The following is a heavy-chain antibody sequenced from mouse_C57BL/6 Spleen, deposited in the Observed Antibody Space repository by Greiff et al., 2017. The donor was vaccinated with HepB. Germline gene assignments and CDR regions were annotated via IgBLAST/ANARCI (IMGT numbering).Heavy chain of an antibody. CDR3: ARQGYGYDGYYAMDY. D-gene: IGHD2-2*01. CDR2: IWSDGST. CDR1: GFSLTSYG. J-gene: IGHJ4*01. V-gene: IGHV2-6-1*01. Sequence: VKLMESGPGLVAPSQSLSITCTVSGFSLTSYGVHWVRQPPGKGLEWLVVIWSDGSTTYNSALKSRLSISKDNSKSQVFLKMNSLQTDDTAMYYCARQGYGYDGYYAMDYWGQGTSVTVSS.